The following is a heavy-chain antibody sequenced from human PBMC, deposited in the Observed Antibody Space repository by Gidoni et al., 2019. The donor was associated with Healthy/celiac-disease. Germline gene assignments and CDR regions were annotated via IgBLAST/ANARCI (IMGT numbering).Heavy chain of an antibody. Sequence: EVQLLESGGGLVQPGGSLRLSCAASGFTFSSYAMSGVRQAPGKGLEWVSAISGSGGSTYYADSVKGRFTISRDNSKNTLYLQMNSLRAEDTAVYYCATIAAAGYYFDYWGQGTLVTVSS. CDR2: ISGSGGST. J-gene: IGHJ4*02. D-gene: IGHD6-13*01. CDR1: GFTFSSYA. V-gene: IGHV3-23*01. CDR3: ATIAAAGYYFDY.